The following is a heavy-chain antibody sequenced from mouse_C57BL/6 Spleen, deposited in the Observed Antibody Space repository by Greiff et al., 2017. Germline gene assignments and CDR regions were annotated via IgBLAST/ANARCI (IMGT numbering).Heavy chain of an antibody. D-gene: IGHD1-1*01. CDR3: ARSSYYGSSYGYFDY. CDR2: IYPSDSAT. CDR1: GYTFTSYW. J-gene: IGHJ2*01. V-gene: IGHV1-61*01. Sequence: QVQLQQPGAELVRPGSSVKLSCKASGYTFTSYWMDWVKQRPGQGLEWIGNIYPSDSATHYNQKFKDKATLTVDKSSSTAYMQLSSLTSEDSAVYYCARSSYYGSSYGYFDYWGQGTTLTVSS.